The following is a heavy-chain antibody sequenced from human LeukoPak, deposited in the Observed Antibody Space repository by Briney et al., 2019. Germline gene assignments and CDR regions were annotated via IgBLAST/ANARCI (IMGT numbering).Heavy chain of an antibody. Sequence: GGSLRLSCAASGFTFSSDSMNWVRQAPGKGLEWVSSISSSSSYIYYADSVKGRFTISRDNAKNSLYLQMNSLRAEDTAVYYCAKDHGYSSSWYAVDYWGQGTLVTVSS. J-gene: IGHJ4*02. D-gene: IGHD6-13*01. V-gene: IGHV3-21*01. CDR3: AKDHGYSSSWYAVDY. CDR2: ISSSSSYI. CDR1: GFTFSSDS.